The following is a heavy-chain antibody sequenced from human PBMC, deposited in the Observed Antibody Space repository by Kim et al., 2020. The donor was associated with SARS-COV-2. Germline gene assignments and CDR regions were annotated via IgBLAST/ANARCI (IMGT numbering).Heavy chain of an antibody. CDR3: ARGCSGGSCYLTNWFDP. CDR2: ISAYNGNT. CDR1: GYTFTSYG. Sequence: ASVKVSCKASGYTFTSYGISWVRQAPGQGLEWMGWISAYNGNTNYAQKFQGRVTMTTDTSTSTAYMELRSLRSDDTAVYYCARGCSGGSCYLTNWFDPWGEGTLVTVSS. D-gene: IGHD2-15*01. J-gene: IGHJ5*02. V-gene: IGHV1-18*04.